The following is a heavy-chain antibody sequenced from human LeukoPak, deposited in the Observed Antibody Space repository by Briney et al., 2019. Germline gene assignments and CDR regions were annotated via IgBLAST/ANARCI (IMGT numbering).Heavy chain of an antibody. Sequence: ASVKVSCKASGYTFTSYAMHWVRQAPGQRLEWMGWINAGNDNTKYSQKFQGRVTITRDTSASTAYMELSSLRSEDTAVYYCARDLGYCTGGTCYPIWFVPWGQGTLVSVFS. CDR1: GYTFTSYA. CDR3: ARDLGYCTGGTCYPIWFVP. CDR2: INAGNDNT. D-gene: IGHD2-15*01. J-gene: IGHJ5*02. V-gene: IGHV1-3*01.